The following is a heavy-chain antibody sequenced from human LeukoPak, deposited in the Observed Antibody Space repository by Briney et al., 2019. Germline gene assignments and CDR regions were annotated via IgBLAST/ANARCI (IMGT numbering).Heavy chain of an antibody. J-gene: IGHJ4*02. V-gene: IGHV3-30*02. CDR1: GFTLRGYG. Sequence: GGSLRLSCAASGFTLRGYGMHWVRQAPGKGLEWVAFIRYDGSDKSYADSVKVRFTISRDNSEQINSLRVEDTAVYYCAKDTPTTGYHLDSWGQGTLVTVSS. CDR2: IRYDGSDK. D-gene: IGHD1-1*01. CDR3: AKDTPTTGYHLDS.